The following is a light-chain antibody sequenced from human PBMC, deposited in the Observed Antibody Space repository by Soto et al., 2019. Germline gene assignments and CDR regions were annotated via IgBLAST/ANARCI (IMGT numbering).Light chain of an antibody. V-gene: IGLV2-23*01. CDR2: EGS. J-gene: IGLJ2*01. Sequence: QSALTQPASVSGSPGQSITISCTGTSSDVGSYNLVSWYQQHPGKAPKLMIYEGSKRPSGVSNRFSGSKSGNTASLTISGLKAGEEADYCCCLFAGGTTVVFGGG. CDR3: CLFAGGTTVV. CDR1: SSDVGSYNL.